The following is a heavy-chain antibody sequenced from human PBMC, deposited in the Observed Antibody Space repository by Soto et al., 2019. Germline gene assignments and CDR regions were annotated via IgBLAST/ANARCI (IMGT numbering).Heavy chain of an antibody. J-gene: IGHJ5*02. D-gene: IGHD6-19*01. CDR1: GYSITAGGYY. Sequence: PSETLSLTCFVSGYSITAGGYYWSSIRHHPGKGLEWIGSFYSSGSIIYNPSLRSRVSISGDTSSNQFSMSLTSVTAADTARYYCARMYSSGSGWFHPWGQGTMVTVYS. V-gene: IGHV4-31*03. CDR2: FYSSGSI. CDR3: ARMYSSGSGWFHP.